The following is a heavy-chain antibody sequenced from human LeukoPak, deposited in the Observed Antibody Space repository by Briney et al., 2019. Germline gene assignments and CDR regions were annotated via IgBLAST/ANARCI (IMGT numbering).Heavy chain of an antibody. V-gene: IGHV3-23*01. CDR2: ISGSGGST. CDR3: AKDIVGANIRTRAFDI. D-gene: IGHD1-26*01. Sequence: GGSLRLSCAASGFTFSSYAMSWVRQAPGKGLKWVSAISGSGGSTYYADSVKGRFTISRDNSKNTLYLQMNSLRAEDTAVYYCAKDIVGANIRTRAFDIWGQGTMVTVSS. CDR1: GFTFSSYA. J-gene: IGHJ3*02.